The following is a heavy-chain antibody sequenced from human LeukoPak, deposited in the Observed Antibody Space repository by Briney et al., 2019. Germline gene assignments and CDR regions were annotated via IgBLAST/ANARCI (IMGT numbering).Heavy chain of an antibody. Sequence: PGRSLRLSCAASGFTFSSYAMHWVRQAPGKGLEWVAVISYDGSNKYYADSVKGRFTISRDHSKNTLYLQMNSLRVEDTAVYYCAKDQEGGAGTGRFDYWGQGTLVTVSS. CDR1: GFTFSSYA. D-gene: IGHD6-13*01. J-gene: IGHJ4*02. V-gene: IGHV3-30*04. CDR2: ISYDGSNK. CDR3: AKDQEGGAGTGRFDY.